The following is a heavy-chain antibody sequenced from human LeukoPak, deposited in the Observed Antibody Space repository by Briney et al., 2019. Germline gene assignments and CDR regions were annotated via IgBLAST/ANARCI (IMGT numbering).Heavy chain of an antibody. D-gene: IGHD6-19*01. J-gene: IGHJ3*02. V-gene: IGHV4-34*01. CDR1: GGSFSGYY. CDR3: ARGHSSGWYGLFDI. Sequence: PSETLSLTCAVYGGSFSGYYWSWIRQPPGKGLEWIGEINHSGSTNYNPSLKSRVTISVETSKNQFSLKLSSVTVADTAVYYCARGHSSGWYGLFDIWGQGTVVTVSS. CDR2: INHSGST.